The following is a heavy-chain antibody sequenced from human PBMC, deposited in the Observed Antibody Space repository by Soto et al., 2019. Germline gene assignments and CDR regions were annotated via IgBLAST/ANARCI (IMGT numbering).Heavy chain of an antibody. CDR3: TRHSYCSGGSCYPGG. V-gene: IGHV3-73*02. D-gene: IGHD2-15*01. CDR2: IRSKANSYAT. Sequence: EVQLVESGGGLVQPGGSLKLSCAASGFTFSGSAMHWVRQASGKGLEWVGRIRSKANSYATAYAASVKGRFTISRDDSKNTAYLQMKSLKTEDTAVYYCTRHSYCSGGSCYPGGWGQGTLVTVSS. J-gene: IGHJ4*02. CDR1: GFTFSGSA.